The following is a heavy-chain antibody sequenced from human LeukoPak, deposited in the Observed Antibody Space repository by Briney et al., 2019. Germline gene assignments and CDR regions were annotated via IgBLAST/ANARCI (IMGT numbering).Heavy chain of an antibody. CDR3: AKALRFFDWFCFDY. J-gene: IGHJ4*02. CDR1: GFSFSSNA. D-gene: IGHD3-9*01. CDR2: ISGRGDTS. V-gene: IGHV3-23*01. Sequence: GGSLRLSCAASGFSFSSNAMGWVRQAPGKGLEWVSGISGRGDTSYYADSAKGRSTISRDNSKNTLFLQMDRLRAEDTAVYYCAKALRFFDWFCFDYWGQGALVTVSS.